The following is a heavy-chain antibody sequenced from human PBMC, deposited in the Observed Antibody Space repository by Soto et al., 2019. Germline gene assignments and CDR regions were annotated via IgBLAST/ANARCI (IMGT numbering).Heavy chain of an antibody. D-gene: IGHD3-16*01. CDR3: AKTPTYVDCYDNTGYSSFDY. CDR1: GFTISDFG. CDR2: ISHDGSKR. Sequence: GGSLRLSCEVSGFTISDFGLDWVRQAPGKGLEWVAIISHDGSKRFYADSVKGRFTISRDNSKNTHYLQMSSLRTEDTAVYYCAKTPTYVDCYDNTGYSSFDYWGQGTLVTVSS. V-gene: IGHV3-30*18. J-gene: IGHJ4*02.